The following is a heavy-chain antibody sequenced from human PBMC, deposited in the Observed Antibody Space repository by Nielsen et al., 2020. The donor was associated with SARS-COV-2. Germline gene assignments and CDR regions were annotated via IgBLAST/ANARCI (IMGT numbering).Heavy chain of an antibody. CDR3: ARVGYDYGGNFLYY. V-gene: IGHV3-74*01. CDR1: GFTFSSYW. CDR2: INSDGSST. D-gene: IGHD4-23*01. Sequence: GESLKISCAASGFTFSSYWMHWVRQAPGKGLVWVSRINSDGSSTSYADSVKGRFTISKDNAKNTLYLQMNSLRAEDTAVYYCARVGYDYGGNFLYYWGQGTLVTASS. J-gene: IGHJ4*02.